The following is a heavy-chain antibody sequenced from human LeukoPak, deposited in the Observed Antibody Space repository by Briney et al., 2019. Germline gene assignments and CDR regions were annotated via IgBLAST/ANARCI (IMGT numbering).Heavy chain of an antibody. J-gene: IGHJ4*02. CDR3: AKDRAYYYDSSGYLLGDY. CDR2: ISGSGGST. Sequence: PGGSLRLSCAASGFTFSSYAMSWVRQAPGKGLEWVSAISGSGGSTYYADSVKGRFTISRDNSKNTLYLQMNSLRAEDTAVYYCAKDRAYYYDSSGYLLGDYWGQGTLVTVPS. CDR1: GFTFSSYA. D-gene: IGHD3-22*01. V-gene: IGHV3-23*01.